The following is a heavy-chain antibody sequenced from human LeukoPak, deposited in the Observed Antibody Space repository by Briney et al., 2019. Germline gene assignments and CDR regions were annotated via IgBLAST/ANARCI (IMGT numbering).Heavy chain of an antibody. J-gene: IGHJ5*02. CDR1: GGSVSTGSYY. V-gene: IGHV4-61*09. CDR2: IHTSGST. D-gene: IGHD6-13*01. Sequence: SETLSLTCTVSGGSVSTGSYYWSWIRQPAGRGLEWIGHIHTSGSTNYNPSLKSRVTISVDTSKNQFSLKLSSVTAADTAVYYCARERGGDSSSWFVLSWFDPWGQGTLVTVSS. CDR3: ARERGGDSSSWFVLSWFDP.